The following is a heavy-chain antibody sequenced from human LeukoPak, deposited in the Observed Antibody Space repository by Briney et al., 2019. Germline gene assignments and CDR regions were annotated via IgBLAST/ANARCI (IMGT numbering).Heavy chain of an antibody. CDR3: ARGFSSGDIVVVPATMQGYYFDY. CDR2: IYYSGST. Sequence: SETLSLTCTVSGGSISSYYWSWIRQPPGKGLEWIGYIYYSGSTNYNPSLKSRVAISVDTSKYQFSLKLSSVTAADAAVYYCARGFSSGDIVVVPATMQGYYFDYWGQGTLVTVSS. CDR1: GGSISSYY. J-gene: IGHJ4*02. D-gene: IGHD2-2*01. V-gene: IGHV4-59*12.